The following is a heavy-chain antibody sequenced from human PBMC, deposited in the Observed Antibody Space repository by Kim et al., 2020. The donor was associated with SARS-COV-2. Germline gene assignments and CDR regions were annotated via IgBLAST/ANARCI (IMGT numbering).Heavy chain of an antibody. CDR3: ANGLDYYYGMDV. Sequence: GGSLRLSCAASGFTFDDYTMHWVRQPPGKGLEWVSLINWDGGSTYYADSVKGRFTISRDNSKNSLYLQMNSLRTEDTALYYCANGLDYYYGMDVWGQGTTVTVSS. CDR2: INWDGGST. V-gene: IGHV3-43*01. J-gene: IGHJ6*02. CDR1: GFTFDDYT.